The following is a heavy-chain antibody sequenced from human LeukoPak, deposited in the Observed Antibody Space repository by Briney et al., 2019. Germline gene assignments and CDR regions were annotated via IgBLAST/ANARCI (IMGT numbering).Heavy chain of an antibody. Sequence: GGSLRLSCAASGFTFSRYWMHWVRQAPGKGLEWVAVISYDGSNKYYADSVKGRFTISRDNSKNTLYLQMNSLRAEDTAVYYCARDSGGSYFDYWGQGTLVTVSS. J-gene: IGHJ4*02. CDR3: ARDSGGSYFDY. CDR1: GFTFSRYW. CDR2: ISYDGSNK. D-gene: IGHD3-16*01. V-gene: IGHV3-30*03.